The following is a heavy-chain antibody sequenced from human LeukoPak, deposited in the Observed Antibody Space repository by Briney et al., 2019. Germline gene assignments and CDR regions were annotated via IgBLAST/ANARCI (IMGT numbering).Heavy chain of an antibody. Sequence: GGSLRLSCAASGFTFSDYYMSWIRQAPGKGLEWVSYIGSSGSTIYYADSVKGRFTISRDNAKNSLYLQMNSLRAEDTAVYYCARAIAARPVYFDYWGQGTLVTVSS. CDR1: GFTFSDYY. V-gene: IGHV3-11*04. D-gene: IGHD6-6*01. CDR2: IGSSGSTI. J-gene: IGHJ4*02. CDR3: ARAIAARPVYFDY.